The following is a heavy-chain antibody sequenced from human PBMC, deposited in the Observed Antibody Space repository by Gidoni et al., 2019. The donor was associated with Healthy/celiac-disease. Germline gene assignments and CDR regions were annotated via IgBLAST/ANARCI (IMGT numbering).Heavy chain of an antibody. J-gene: IGHJ2*01. Sequence: QVQLQESGPGLVKPSETLSLTCTVSGGSISSYYWSWIRQPPGKGLEWIGYIYYSGSTNYNPSLKSRVTISVDTSKNQFSLKLSSVTAADTAVYYCARAPDGYFDLWGRGTLVTVSS. CDR1: GGSISSYY. CDR3: ARAPDGYFDL. CDR2: IYYSGST. V-gene: IGHV4-59*01.